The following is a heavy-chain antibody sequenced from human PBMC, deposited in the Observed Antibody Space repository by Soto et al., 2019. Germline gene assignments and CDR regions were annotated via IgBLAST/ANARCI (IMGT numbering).Heavy chain of an antibody. CDR2: IWYDGSNK. CDR1: GFIFSTYG. CDR3: ERSVEKWLSLDAFDI. J-gene: IGHJ3*02. D-gene: IGHD6-19*01. Sequence: GGSLRLSCAASGFIFSTYGMHWVRQAPGKGLEWVAVIWYDGSNKYYADSVKGRFTISRDNSKNTLYLQMNSLRAEDTAVYYCERSVEKWLSLDAFDIWGQGTIVTV. V-gene: IGHV3-33*01.